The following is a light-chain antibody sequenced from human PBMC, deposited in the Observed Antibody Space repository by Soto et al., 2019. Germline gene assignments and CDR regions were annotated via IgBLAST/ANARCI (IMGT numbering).Light chain of an antibody. CDR2: GAS. CDR1: QSVSSSY. Sequence: EIVLTQPPGTLSLSPGERATLSCRASQSVSSSYLAWYQQKPGQAPRLLIYGASSRATGIPDRFSGSGSGTDFTLTISRLEPEDFAVYYCQQYGSSPPWTFGQGTKVDNK. CDR3: QQYGSSPPWT. V-gene: IGKV3-20*01. J-gene: IGKJ1*01.